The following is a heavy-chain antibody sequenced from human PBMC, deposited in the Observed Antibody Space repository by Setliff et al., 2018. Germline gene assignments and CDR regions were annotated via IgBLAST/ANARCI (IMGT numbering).Heavy chain of an antibody. J-gene: IGHJ3*02. V-gene: IGHV4-39*07. Sequence: SETLSLTCTVPGGSISDNGYFWGWVRQPPGKGLEWIGDIYFGGSTYFNPSFKSRVTMSIDTSNSQFSLKLSSVTAADTAIYYCARDASISDGRNAFDIWGQGTMVTVSS. CDR2: IYFGGST. D-gene: IGHD1-20*01. CDR1: GGSISDNGYF. CDR3: ARDASISDGRNAFDI.